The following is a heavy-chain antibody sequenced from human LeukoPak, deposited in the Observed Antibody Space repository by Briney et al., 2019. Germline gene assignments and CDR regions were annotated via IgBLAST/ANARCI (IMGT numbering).Heavy chain of an antibody. CDR3: ATTHTAMVTSRVDY. CDR2: ISWNSGSI. D-gene: IGHD5-18*01. J-gene: IGHJ4*02. Sequence: SLRLSCAASGFTFEDYAMHWVRQAPGKGLEWVSGISWNSGSIGCADSMKGRFTISRDNAKNSLYLQMNSLRAEATALYYCATTHTAMVTSRVDYWGQGTLVTVSS. V-gene: IGHV3-9*01. CDR1: GFTFEDYA.